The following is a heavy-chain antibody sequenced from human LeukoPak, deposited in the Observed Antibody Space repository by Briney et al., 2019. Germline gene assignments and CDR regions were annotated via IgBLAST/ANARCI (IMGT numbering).Heavy chain of an antibody. CDR3: ARVLMAAAAWNNWFDP. V-gene: IGHV4-4*07. D-gene: IGHD6-13*01. CDR1: GGSISSYY. Sequence: SETLSLTCTVSGGSISSYYWSWIRQPAGKGLEWIGRIYTSGSTNYNPSLKSRVTMSVDTSKNQFSLKLSSVTAADTAVYYCARVLMAAAAWNNWFDPWGQGTLVTVSS. J-gene: IGHJ5*02. CDR2: IYTSGST.